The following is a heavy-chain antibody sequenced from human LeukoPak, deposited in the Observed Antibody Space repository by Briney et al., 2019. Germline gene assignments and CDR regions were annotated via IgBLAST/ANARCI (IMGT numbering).Heavy chain of an antibody. CDR2: ISYDGSNK. CDR3: AKVGGFLWFGEFHFDY. Sequence: GGSLRLSCAASGFTFSSYGLHWVRQAPGKGLEWVAVISYDGSNKYYADSVKGRFTISRDNSKNTLYLQMNSLRAEDTAVYYCAKVGGFLWFGEFHFDYWGQGTLVTVSS. J-gene: IGHJ4*02. V-gene: IGHV3-30*18. D-gene: IGHD3-10*01. CDR1: GFTFSSYG.